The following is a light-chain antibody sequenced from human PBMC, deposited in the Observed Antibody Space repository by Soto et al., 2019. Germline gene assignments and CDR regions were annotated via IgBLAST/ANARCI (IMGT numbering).Light chain of an antibody. J-gene: IGKJ2*01. CDR3: QQRSNWPRGYP. CDR1: QSVSSY. Sequence: EIVLTQSPATLSLSPGERATLSCRASQSVSSYLAWYQQKPGQAPRLLLYDASNRATGIPARFSGSGSGTDFTLTISSLEPEDFAVYYCQQRSNWPRGYPFGQGTKLEIK. V-gene: IGKV3-11*01. CDR2: DAS.